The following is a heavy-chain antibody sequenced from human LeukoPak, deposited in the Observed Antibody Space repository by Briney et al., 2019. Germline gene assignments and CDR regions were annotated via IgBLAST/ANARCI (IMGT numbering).Heavy chain of an antibody. CDR1: GDSVSSNSAA. CDR2: TYYRSKWYN. V-gene: IGHV6-1*01. CDR3: AKGGRKSGVAPNVFDI. Sequence: SQTLSLTCAISGDSVSSNSAAWNWIRQSPSRGLEWLGRTYYRSKWYNDYAVSVRSRITINPDTSKNQFSLQLNSVTPEDTAVYYCAKGGRKSGVAPNVFDIWGQGTMVTVSS. J-gene: IGHJ3*02. D-gene: IGHD3-3*01.